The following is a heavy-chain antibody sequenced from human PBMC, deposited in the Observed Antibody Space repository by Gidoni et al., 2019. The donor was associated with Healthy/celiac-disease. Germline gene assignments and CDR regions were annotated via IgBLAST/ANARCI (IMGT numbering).Heavy chain of an antibody. CDR2: IKQDGSEK. J-gene: IGHJ4*02. CDR3: ARDRRPISSNRLYYFDY. V-gene: IGHV3-7*04. CDR1: GFTFGSYW. Sequence: EVQLVESGGGLVQPGGSLGMYCAGSGFTFGSYWMSWVRPAPGKGLEWVAHIKQDGSEKYYVDSVKGRFPISRDNAKNSLYLQMNRLRAEDTAVYYCARDRRPISSNRLYYFDYWGQGTLVTVSS. D-gene: IGHD3-3*02.